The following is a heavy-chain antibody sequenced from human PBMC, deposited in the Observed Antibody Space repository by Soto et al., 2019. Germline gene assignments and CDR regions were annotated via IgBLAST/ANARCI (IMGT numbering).Heavy chain of an antibody. D-gene: IGHD4-17*01. Sequence: QVLVQESGPGLVKPSQTLTLSCTVSGGSVDSGNHYWNWIRQPPGKGLEWIGYIYYGESTYYNPSLKGRATISVDTSQSRFSLRLPSVTAADTAVYYCARDMGSAMTTRIFDHWGQGTLVTVSS. CDR2: IYYGEST. CDR1: GGSVDSGNHY. J-gene: IGHJ4*02. V-gene: IGHV4-30-4*01. CDR3: ARDMGSAMTTRIFDH.